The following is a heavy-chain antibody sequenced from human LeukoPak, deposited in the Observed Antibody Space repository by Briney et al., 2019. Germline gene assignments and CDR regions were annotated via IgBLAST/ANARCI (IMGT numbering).Heavy chain of an antibody. CDR3: ATMNGARGAFYFDY. Sequence: PGVSLTLPCTASGHTYSSYAMTGVRQARGKGLGGVSVIRSSGGSTHSGDCVKARFPISRDNSKNSVYRKINIVRPEDAAVYYCATMNGARGAFYFDYWGQGTLVTVSS. CDR1: GHTYSSYA. V-gene: IGHV3-23*01. D-gene: IGHD1-26*01. CDR2: IRSSGGST. J-gene: IGHJ4*02.